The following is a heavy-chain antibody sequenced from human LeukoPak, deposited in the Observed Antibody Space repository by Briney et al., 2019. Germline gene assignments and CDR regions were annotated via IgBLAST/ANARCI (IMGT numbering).Heavy chain of an antibody. CDR3: ARPVAGDAFDI. J-gene: IGHJ3*02. V-gene: IGHV4-59*04. CDR1: GGSISTYY. D-gene: IGHD6-19*01. Sequence: SETLSLTCTVSGGSISTYYWSWIRQPPGKGLEWIASINYFGSTYYNPSLKSRVTMSVDTSNNQFSLNLRSVTAADTAVYYCARPVAGDAFDIWGQGTMVAVST. CDR2: INYFGST.